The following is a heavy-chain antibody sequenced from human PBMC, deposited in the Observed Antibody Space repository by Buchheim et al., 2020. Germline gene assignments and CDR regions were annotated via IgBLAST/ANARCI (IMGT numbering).Heavy chain of an antibody. CDR1: GFTFSSYG. V-gene: IGHV3-33*01. CDR3: ARDLNLGAAYSFDL. J-gene: IGHJ2*01. D-gene: IGHD6-25*01. Sequence: QVQLVESGGGVVQPGRSLRLSCAASGFTFSSYGMHWVRQAPGKGLEWVAVIWYDGSNKYYADSVKGRFTISRDNSKKTMNMQMNSLRAEDTAVYYCARDLNLGAAYSFDLWGRGTL. CDR2: IWYDGSNK.